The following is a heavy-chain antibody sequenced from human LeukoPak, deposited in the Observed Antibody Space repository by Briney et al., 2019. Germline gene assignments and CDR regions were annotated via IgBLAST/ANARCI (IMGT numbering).Heavy chain of an antibody. CDR3: ARYYYDSSGYYYSHFDY. CDR2: IYYSGST. D-gene: IGHD3-22*01. CDR1: GGSISSGGYD. Sequence: SETLSLTCTVSGGSISSGGYDWSWIRQHPGKGLEWIGYIYYSGSTYYNPSLKSRVTISVDTSKNQFSLKLSSVTAADTAVYYCARYYYDSSGYYYSHFDYWGQGTLVTVSS. J-gene: IGHJ4*02. V-gene: IGHV4-31*03.